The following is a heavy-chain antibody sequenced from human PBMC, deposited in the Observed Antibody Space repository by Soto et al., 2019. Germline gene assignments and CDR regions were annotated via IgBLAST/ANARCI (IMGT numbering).Heavy chain of an antibody. CDR1: GYTFTSYY. Sequence: ASVKVSCKASGYTFTSYYIHWVRQAPGQGLEWLGIINPSGGSTSSAQKLQGRVTMTKDTSTSTVYMELSSLRSEDTAVYFCARGACISTSFYGVYYFYGMYVWG. CDR3: ARGACISTSFYGVYYFYGMYV. CDR2: INPSGGST. J-gene: IGHJ6*02. D-gene: IGHD2-2*01. V-gene: IGHV1-46*04.